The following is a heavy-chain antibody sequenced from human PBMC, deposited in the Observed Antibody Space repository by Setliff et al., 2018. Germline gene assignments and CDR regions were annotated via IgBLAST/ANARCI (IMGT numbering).Heavy chain of an antibody. D-gene: IGHD2-15*01. CDR1: GDSIYNHF. Sequence: TSETLSLTCTVSGDSIYNHFWSWVRQPPGKGLEWIGYIYSTGSTNYNPSLKSRVAISIDTSKNQFSLKVNSVTAADTAIYYCARGLNSVSWTFAYWGQGSLVT. CDR3: ARGLNSVSWTFAY. J-gene: IGHJ4*02. CDR2: IYSTGST. V-gene: IGHV4-4*08.